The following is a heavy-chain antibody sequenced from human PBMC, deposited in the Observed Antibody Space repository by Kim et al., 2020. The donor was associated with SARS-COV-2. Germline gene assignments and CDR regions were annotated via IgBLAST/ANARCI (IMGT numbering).Heavy chain of an antibody. CDR1: GGSISSYY. CDR2: IYYSGST. CDR3: ARAAGDYNDAFDI. Sequence: SETLSLTCTVSGGSISSYYWSWIRQPPGKGLEWIGYIYYSGSTNYNPSLKSRVTISVDTSKNQFSLKLSSVTAADTAVYYCARAAGDYNDAFDIWGQGTMVTVSS. D-gene: IGHD4-17*01. V-gene: IGHV4-59*01. J-gene: IGHJ3*02.